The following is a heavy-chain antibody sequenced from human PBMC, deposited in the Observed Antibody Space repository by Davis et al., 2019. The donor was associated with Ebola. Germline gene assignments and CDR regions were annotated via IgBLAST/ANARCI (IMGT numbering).Heavy chain of an antibody. J-gene: IGHJ6*02. V-gene: IGHV3-74*01. Sequence: GESLKISCAASGFTFSYYWMHWVRLRPGEGLQWVSHITDHGGSTKYAEPVRGRFTIPRDNANDILSLEMNDLRLEDTAVYYCARENFHGMDVWGQGTTVTVSS. CDR3: ARENFHGMDV. CDR2: ITDHGGST. D-gene: IGHD1-7*01. CDR1: GFTFSYYW.